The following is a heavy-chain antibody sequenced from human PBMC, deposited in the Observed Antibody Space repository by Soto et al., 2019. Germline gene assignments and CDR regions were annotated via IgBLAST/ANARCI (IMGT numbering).Heavy chain of an antibody. CDR1: GGSFSGYY. J-gene: IGHJ4*02. V-gene: IGHV4-34*01. CDR3: ARHFSVDYFDY. CDR2: INHSGST. Sequence: PSETLSLTCAVYGGSFSGYYWSWIRQPPGKGLEWIGEINHSGSTNYNPSLKSRVTISVDRSKNQFSLKLSSVTAADTAVYYCARHFSVDYFDYWGQGALVTVPQ.